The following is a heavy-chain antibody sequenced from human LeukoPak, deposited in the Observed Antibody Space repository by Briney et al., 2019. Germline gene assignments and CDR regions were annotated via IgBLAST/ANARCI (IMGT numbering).Heavy chain of an antibody. CDR1: GFTFSNYG. CDR3: ARDLSGGVDY. Sequence: GRSLRLSCEASGFTFSNYGMHWVRQAPGKGLEWVALISYDGSNKYHADSVKGRFTISRDNSKNTLYLQMNSLRAEDTAVYYCARDLSGGVDYWGQGTLVTVSS. J-gene: IGHJ4*02. V-gene: IGHV3-30*03. CDR2: ISYDGSNK. D-gene: IGHD3-10*01.